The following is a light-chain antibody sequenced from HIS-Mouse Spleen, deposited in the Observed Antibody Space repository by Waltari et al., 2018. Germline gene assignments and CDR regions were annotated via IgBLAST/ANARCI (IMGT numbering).Light chain of an antibody. V-gene: IGKV3-20*01. CDR2: GAS. CDR1: QSVSSSY. CDR3: QQYGSSPRLT. J-gene: IGKJ4*01. Sequence: EIVLTQSPGTLSLSPGERATLCCRASQSVSSSYLAWYQHNPGQAPRLLLYGASSRATGIPDRFSGSGSGTDFTLTISRLEPEDFAVYYCQQYGSSPRLTFGGGTKVEIK.